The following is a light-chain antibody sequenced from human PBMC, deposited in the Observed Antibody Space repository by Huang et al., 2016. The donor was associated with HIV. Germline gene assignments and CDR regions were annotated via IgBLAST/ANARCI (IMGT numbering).Light chain of an antibody. CDR3: MQGTHWPWT. V-gene: IGKV2-30*02. CDR1: QGLVHSDGNTY. Sequence: DVVMTQSPLSLPVTLGQPASISCRSSQGLVHSDGNTYLNWLQQRPGQSPRRLIYKVSNRDSGVPDRFSGSGSGTDFTLKISRVEAEDVGVYYCMQGTHWPWTFGQGTKVEIK. CDR2: KVS. J-gene: IGKJ1*01.